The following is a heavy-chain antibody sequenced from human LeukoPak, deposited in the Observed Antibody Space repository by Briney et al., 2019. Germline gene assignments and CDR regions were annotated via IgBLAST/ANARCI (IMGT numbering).Heavy chain of an antibody. Sequence: GGSLRLSCAASGFTFSSYWMSWVRQAPGKGLEWVANIKQDGSEKYYVDSVKGRFTISRDNAKNSLYLQMNSLRAEDTAVYYCASLWGYCSSTSFYTLPSIDYWGQGTLVTVSS. CDR3: ASLWGYCSSTSFYTLPSIDY. V-gene: IGHV3-7*01. J-gene: IGHJ4*02. D-gene: IGHD2-2*02. CDR1: GFTFSSYW. CDR2: IKQDGSEK.